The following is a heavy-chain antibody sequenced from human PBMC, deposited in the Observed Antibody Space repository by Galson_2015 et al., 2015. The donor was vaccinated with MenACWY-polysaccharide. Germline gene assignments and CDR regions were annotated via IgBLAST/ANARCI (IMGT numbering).Heavy chain of an antibody. CDR3: ARRAPMVTSLCYGMDV. D-gene: IGHD4/OR15-4a*01. V-gene: IGHV3-23*01. J-gene: IGHJ6*02. CDR1: GFTFSSYA. CDR2: ISGSGATT. Sequence: SLRLSCAASGFTFSSYAMSWVRQAPGKGLEWVSAISGSGATTYYADSVKGRFTISRDNSKNTLYLQMNSLRAEDTAVYFCARRAPMVTSLCYGMDVWGQGTPVTVS.